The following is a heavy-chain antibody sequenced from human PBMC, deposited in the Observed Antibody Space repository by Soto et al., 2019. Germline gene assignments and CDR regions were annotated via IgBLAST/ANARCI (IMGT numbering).Heavy chain of an antibody. V-gene: IGHV4-39*01. J-gene: IGHJ4*02. CDR3: ASFEYSSGWYSDY. CDR2: IYYSGST. Sequence: SETLSLTCTVSGGSISSSSYYWGWIRQPPGKGLEWIGSIYYSGSTYYNPSLKSRVTISVDTPKNQFSLKLSSVTAADTAVYYCASFEYSSGWYSDYWGQGTLVTVSS. D-gene: IGHD6-19*01. CDR1: GGSISSSSYY.